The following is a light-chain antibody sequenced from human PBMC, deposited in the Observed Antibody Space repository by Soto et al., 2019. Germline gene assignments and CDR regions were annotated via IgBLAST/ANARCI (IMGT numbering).Light chain of an antibody. CDR1: QDISNY. Sequence: DIQMTQSPSSLSASVGDRVTITCQASQDISNYLNWYQQKPGKAPKLLIYDASNLETGVPSRFSGSGSGTDFTVTISSLQHEDSATYDCQQYDNLPFTFGPGTKVDIK. CDR3: QQYDNLPFT. V-gene: IGKV1-33*01. CDR2: DAS. J-gene: IGKJ3*01.